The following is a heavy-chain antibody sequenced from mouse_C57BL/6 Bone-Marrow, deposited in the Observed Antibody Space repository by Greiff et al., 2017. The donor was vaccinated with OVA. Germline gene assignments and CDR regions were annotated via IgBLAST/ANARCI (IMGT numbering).Heavy chain of an antibody. CDR2: ISSGGSYT. D-gene: IGHD1-1*01. V-gene: IGHV5-6*01. CDR1: GFTFSSYG. CDR3: ARPTTVVATGYFDV. J-gene: IGHJ1*03. Sequence: EVKLVESGGDLVKPGGSLKLSCAASGFTFSSYGMSWVRQTPDKRLEWVATISSGGSYTYYPDSVKGRFTISRDNAKNTLYLQMSSLKSEDTAMYYCARPTTVVATGYFDVWGTGTTVTVSS.